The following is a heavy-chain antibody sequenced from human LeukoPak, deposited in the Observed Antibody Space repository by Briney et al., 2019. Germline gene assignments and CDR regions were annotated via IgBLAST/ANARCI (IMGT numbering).Heavy chain of an antibody. CDR3: AREYGQWLVGGDYYYYGMDV. Sequence: PGGSLRLSCAASGFTFSSYGMHWVRQAPGKGLEWVAVIWYGGSNKYYADSVKGRFTISRDNSKNTLYLQMNSLRAEDTAVYYCAREYGQWLVGGDYYYYGMDVWGQGTTVTVSS. CDR1: GFTFSSYG. J-gene: IGHJ6*02. D-gene: IGHD6-19*01. CDR2: IWYGGSNK. V-gene: IGHV3-33*01.